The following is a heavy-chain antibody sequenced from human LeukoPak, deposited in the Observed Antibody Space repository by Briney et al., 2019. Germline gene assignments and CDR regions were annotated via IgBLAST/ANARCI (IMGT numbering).Heavy chain of an antibody. Sequence: PGGSLRLSCAASGFTFSTYEMNWVRQALGKGLERVSYITTSGNSIYYAYSVKGRFTSSRDNTKNSLYLQMNSLRAEDTAVYYCARGGSVSYYFDEGGQGTLVTVSS. CDR3: ARGGSVSYYFDE. V-gene: IGHV3-48*03. CDR2: ITTSGNSI. D-gene: IGHD1-26*01. J-gene: IGHJ4*02. CDR1: GFTFSTYE.